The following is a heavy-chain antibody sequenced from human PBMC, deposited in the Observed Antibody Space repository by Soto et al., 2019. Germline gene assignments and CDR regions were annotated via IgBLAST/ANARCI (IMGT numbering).Heavy chain of an antibody. J-gene: IGHJ5*02. CDR3: TRCIAAAEWFDP. CDR1: GFTFGDYA. D-gene: IGHD6-13*01. Sequence: EVQLVESGGGLVQPGRSLRLSCTASGFTFGDYAMSWVRQAPGKGLEWVGFIRSKAYGGTTEYAASVKGRFTISRDDCKSIAYLQMNSLKTEDTAVYYCTRCIAAAEWFDPWGQGTLVTVSS. V-gene: IGHV3-49*04. CDR2: IRSKAYGGTT.